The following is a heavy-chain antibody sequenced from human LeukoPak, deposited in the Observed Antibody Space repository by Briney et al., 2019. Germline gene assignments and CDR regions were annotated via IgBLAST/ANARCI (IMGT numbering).Heavy chain of an antibody. CDR1: GYTFTGYY. CDR3: ARERATFRGQWLNGPFDY. CDR2: INPNSGGT. Sequence: GASVKVSCKASGYTFTGYYMHWVRQAPGQGLEWMGWINPNSGGTNYAQKFQGWVTMTRDTSISTAYMELSRLRSDDTAVYYCARERATFRGQWLNGPFDYWGQGTLVTVSS. J-gene: IGHJ4*02. D-gene: IGHD6-19*01. V-gene: IGHV1-2*04.